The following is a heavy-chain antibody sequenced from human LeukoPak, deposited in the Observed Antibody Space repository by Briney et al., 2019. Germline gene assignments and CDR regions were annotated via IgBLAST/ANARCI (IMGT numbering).Heavy chain of an antibody. CDR1: GFTFSSYA. Sequence: GGSLRLSCAASGFTFSSYAMHWVRQAPGKGLEYVSAISSNGGSTYYANSVKGRFTISRDNSKNTLYLQMGSLRAEDMAVYYCAREATVVINGGFDYWGQGTLVTVSS. D-gene: IGHD4-23*01. J-gene: IGHJ4*02. V-gene: IGHV3-64*01. CDR3: AREATVVINGGFDY. CDR2: ISSNGGST.